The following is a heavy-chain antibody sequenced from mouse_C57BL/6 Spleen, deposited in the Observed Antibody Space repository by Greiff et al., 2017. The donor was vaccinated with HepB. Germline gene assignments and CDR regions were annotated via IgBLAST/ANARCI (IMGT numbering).Heavy chain of an antibody. D-gene: IGHD2-4*01. CDR3: ARSYYDYDDDYYAMDY. CDR1: GYTFTSYD. J-gene: IGHJ4*01. Sequence: QVQLQQPGAELVKPGASVKLSCKASGYTFTSYDINWVKQRPGQGLEWIGWIYPRDGSTKYNEKFKGKATLTVDTSSSTAYMELHSLTSEDSAVYFCARSYYDYDDDYYAMDYWGQGTSVTVSS. V-gene: IGHV1-85*01. CDR2: IYPRDGST.